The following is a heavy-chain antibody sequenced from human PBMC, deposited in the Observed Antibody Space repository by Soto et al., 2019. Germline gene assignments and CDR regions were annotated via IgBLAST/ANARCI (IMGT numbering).Heavy chain of an antibody. D-gene: IGHD2-15*01. J-gene: IGHJ4*02. CDR1: GFTFSGSA. CDR3: ARLDCSGGSCYPYYFEH. V-gene: IGHV3-73*02. CDR2: IRSNGRT. Sequence: EVQLVESGGGLVQPGGSQKLSCATSGFTFSGSAIHWVRQASGKGLEWVGRIRSNGRTAYAASMKGRFTISKDDSRKTSYLQLNSLTTEDTAVYYCARLDCSGGSCYPYYFEHWGQGALVTVSA.